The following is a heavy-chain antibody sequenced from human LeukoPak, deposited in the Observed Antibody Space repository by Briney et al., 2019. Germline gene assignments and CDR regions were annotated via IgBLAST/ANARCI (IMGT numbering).Heavy chain of an antibody. CDR2: IYYSGST. J-gene: IGHJ4*02. D-gene: IGHD3-9*01. Sequence: SETLSLTCTVSGGSISSSSYYWGWIGQPPGKGLEWIGSIYYSGSTYYNPSLKSRVTISVDTSKNQFSLKLSSVTAADTAVYYCARHSPSKYDILTGYYTHFYYFDYWGQGTLVTVSS. V-gene: IGHV4-39*01. CDR3: ARHSPSKYDILTGYYTHFYYFDY. CDR1: GGSISSSSYY.